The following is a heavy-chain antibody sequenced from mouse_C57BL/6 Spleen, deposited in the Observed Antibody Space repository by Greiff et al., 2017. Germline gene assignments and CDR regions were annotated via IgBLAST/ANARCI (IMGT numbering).Heavy chain of an antibody. Sequence: QVQLQQPGAELVRPGTSVKLSCKASGYTFTSYWMHWVKQRPGQGLEWIGVIDPSDSYTNYNQKFKGKATLTVDTSSSTAYMQLRSLTSEDSAVYYCADGYCDYWGQGTTLTVSS. CDR1: GYTFTSYW. J-gene: IGHJ2*01. CDR3: ADGYCDY. V-gene: IGHV1-59*01. CDR2: IDPSDSYT.